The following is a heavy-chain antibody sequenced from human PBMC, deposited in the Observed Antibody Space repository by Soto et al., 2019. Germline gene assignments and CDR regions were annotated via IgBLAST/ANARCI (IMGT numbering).Heavy chain of an antibody. CDR3: ARHGTPTSGSDY. J-gene: IGHJ4*02. Sequence: SETLSLTWSVSGGYMGSYYLSWIRQPPGKGLEWIGYIYYSGSTNYNPSLKSRVTISVDTSKNQFSLRLSSVTAADTAVYYCARHGTPTSGSDYWGQGTLVTVSS. V-gene: IGHV4-59*08. CDR2: IYYSGST. CDR1: GGYMGSYY. D-gene: IGHD1-26*01.